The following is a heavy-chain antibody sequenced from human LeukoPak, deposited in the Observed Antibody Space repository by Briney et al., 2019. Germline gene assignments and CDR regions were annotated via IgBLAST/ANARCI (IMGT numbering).Heavy chain of an antibody. CDR1: GFTFSSHG. V-gene: IGHV3-33*01. CDR2: IWYDGSDK. J-gene: IGHJ4*02. CDR3: ARAVRGVGSDY. Sequence: GGSLRLSCAASGFTFSSHGMHWVRQAPGKGLEWVAVIWYDGSDKYYADSVKGRFTISRDDSKNTLYLQMNSLRVEDTAVYYCARAVRGVGSDYWGQGTLVTVSS. D-gene: IGHD3-10*01.